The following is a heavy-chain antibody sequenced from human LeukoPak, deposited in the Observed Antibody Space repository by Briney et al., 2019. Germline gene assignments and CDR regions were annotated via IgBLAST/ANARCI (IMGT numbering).Heavy chain of an antibody. CDR1: GGSISSSNW. V-gene: IGHV4-4*02. Sequence: PSGTLSLTCAVSGGSISSSNWWSWVRQPPGKGLEWIGEIYHSGSTNYNPSLKSRVTISVDKSKNQFSLKLSSVTAADTAVYYCARDRNYFEALHRSYWGQGTLVTVSS. CDR3: ARDRNYFEALHRSY. CDR2: IYHSGST. J-gene: IGHJ4*02. D-gene: IGHD3-10*01.